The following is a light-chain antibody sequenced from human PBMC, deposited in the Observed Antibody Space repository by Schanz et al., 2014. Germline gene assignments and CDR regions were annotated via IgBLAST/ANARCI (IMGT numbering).Light chain of an antibody. CDR1: SGHSSYI. CDR3: ETWDSNTPVV. V-gene: IGLV4-60*03. Sequence: QLVLTQSSSASASLGSSVKLTCTLSSGHSSYIIAWHQQQPGKAPRYLMKVEGSGSYNKGSGVPDRFSGSSSGADRYLIISNLQSEDEADYYCETWDSNTPVVFRAGTKLTVL. CDR2: VEGSGSY. J-gene: IGLJ2*01.